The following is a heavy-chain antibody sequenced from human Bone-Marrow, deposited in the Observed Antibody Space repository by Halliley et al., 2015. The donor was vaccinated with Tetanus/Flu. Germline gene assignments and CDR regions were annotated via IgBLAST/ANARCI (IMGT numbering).Heavy chain of an antibody. CDR1: GFTFSDYA. Sequence: SLRLSCAASGFTFSDYAMSWVRQAPGKGLEWVSSISAGAISTYYADSVKGRFTISRDNSKRTLSLQMKYLRDDDTAVYYCAKRRDFFDSWGQGTLVTVSS. CDR3: AKRRDFFDS. V-gene: IGHV3-23*01. J-gene: IGHJ4*02. CDR2: ISAGAIST.